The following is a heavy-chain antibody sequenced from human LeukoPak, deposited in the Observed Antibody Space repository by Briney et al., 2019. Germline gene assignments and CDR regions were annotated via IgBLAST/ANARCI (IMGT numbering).Heavy chain of an antibody. CDR3: ARDVARLAGEDY. J-gene: IGHJ4*02. CDR1: GFIFSKYN. Sequence: PGGSLRLSCAASGFIFSKYNMNWVRQAPGKGLEWVSSSSSSGNIQYADSVKGRFTISRDNAKNSLYLQMDSLRAEDTAVYYCARDVARLAGEDYWGQGTLVTVSS. V-gene: IGHV3-21*01. CDR2: SSSSGNI. D-gene: IGHD3-16*01.